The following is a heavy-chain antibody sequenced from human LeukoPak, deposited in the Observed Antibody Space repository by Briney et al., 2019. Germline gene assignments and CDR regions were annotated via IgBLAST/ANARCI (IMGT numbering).Heavy chain of an antibody. CDR1: GFTFSSYS. Sequence: PGGSLRLSCAASGFTFSSYSMNWVRQAPGKGLEWVSSISSSSSYIYYADSVKGRFTISRDNAKNSLYLQMNSLRAEDTAVYYCARDQSSGAVAGTLGVLRCYYMDVWGKGTTVTVSS. D-gene: IGHD6-19*01. V-gene: IGHV3-21*01. J-gene: IGHJ6*03. CDR2: ISSSSSYI. CDR3: ARDQSSGAVAGTLGVLRCYYMDV.